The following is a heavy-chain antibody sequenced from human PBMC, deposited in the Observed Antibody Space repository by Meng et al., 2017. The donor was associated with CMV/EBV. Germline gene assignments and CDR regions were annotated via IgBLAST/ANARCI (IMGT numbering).Heavy chain of an antibody. CDR3: ARNAFGNDILSYFDY. V-gene: IGHV4-38-2*02. Sequence: GSLRLSCTVSGYSISSGYYWGWIRQPPGKGLEWIGSIYHSGSTYYNPSLKSRVTISVDTSKNQFSLKLSSVTAADTAVYYCARNAFGNDILSYFDYWGQGTLVTVSS. CDR2: IYHSGST. CDR1: GYSISSGYY. J-gene: IGHJ4*02. D-gene: IGHD3-9*01.